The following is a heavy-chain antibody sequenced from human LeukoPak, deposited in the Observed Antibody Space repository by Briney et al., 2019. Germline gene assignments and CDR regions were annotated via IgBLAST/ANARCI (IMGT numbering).Heavy chain of an antibody. J-gene: IGHJ5*02. CDR3: ARYAPEAAAIQTYNWFDP. V-gene: IGHV4-59*12. CDR2: IYYSGST. D-gene: IGHD2-2*02. Sequence: PSETLSLTCTVSGGSISSYYWSWIRQPPGKGLEWIGYIYYSGSTNYNPSLKSRVTISVDTSKNQFSLKLSSVTAADTAVYYCARYAPEAAAIQTYNWFDPWGQGTLVTVSS. CDR1: GGSISSYY.